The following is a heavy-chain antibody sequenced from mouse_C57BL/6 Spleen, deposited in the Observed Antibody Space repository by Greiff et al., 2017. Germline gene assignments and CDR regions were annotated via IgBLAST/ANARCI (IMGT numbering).Heavy chain of an antibody. V-gene: IGHV1-54*01. Sequence: QVQLQQSGAELVRPGTSVKVSCKASGYAFTNYLIEWVKQRPGQGLEWIGVINPGSGGTNYNEKFKGKATLTADKSSSTAYMQLSSLTSEDSAVYFCARNYYGSSPFDYGGQGTTLTVSS. J-gene: IGHJ2*01. CDR3: ARNYYGSSPFDY. CDR1: GYAFTNYL. D-gene: IGHD1-1*01. CDR2: INPGSGGT.